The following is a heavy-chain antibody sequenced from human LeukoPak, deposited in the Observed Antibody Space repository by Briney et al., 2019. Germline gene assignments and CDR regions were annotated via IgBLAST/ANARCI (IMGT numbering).Heavy chain of an antibody. V-gene: IGHV1-24*01. CDR3: ARNLHYYDSSGYLDY. J-gene: IGHJ4*02. D-gene: IGHD3-22*01. CDR1: GYTLTELS. CDR2: FDPEDGET. Sequence: ASVKVSCKVSGYTLTELSMHWVRQAPGKGLEWMGGFDPEDGETIYAQKFQGRVTMTEDTSTDTAYMELSSLRSEDTAVYYCARNLHYYDSSGYLDYWGQGTLVTVSS.